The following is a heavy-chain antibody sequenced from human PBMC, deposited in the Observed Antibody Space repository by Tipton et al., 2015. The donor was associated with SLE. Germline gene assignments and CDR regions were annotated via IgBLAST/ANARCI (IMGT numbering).Heavy chain of an antibody. CDR1: GGSISSSSYY. D-gene: IGHD2-15*01. J-gene: IGHJ4*02. CDR3: ARAGYCSGGSCYHDY. V-gene: IGHV4-39*07. Sequence: TLSLTCAVYGGSISSSSYYWGWIRQPPGKGLEWIGSIYYSGSTYYNPSLKSRVTISVDTSKNQFSLKLSSVTAADTAVYYCARAGYCSGGSCYHDYWGQGTLVTVSS. CDR2: IYYSGST.